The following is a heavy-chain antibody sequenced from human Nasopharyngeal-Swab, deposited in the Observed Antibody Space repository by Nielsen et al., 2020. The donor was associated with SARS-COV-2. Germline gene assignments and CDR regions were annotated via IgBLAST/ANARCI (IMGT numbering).Heavy chain of an antibody. V-gene: IGHV3-23*01. Sequence: WIRQPPGKGLEWVSAISGSGGSTYYADSVKGRFTISRDNSKNTLYLQMNSLRAEDTAVYYCARDSPYSSGWNYYYYYYYMDVWGKGTTVTVSS. CDR3: ARDSPYSSGWNYYYYYYYMDV. D-gene: IGHD6-19*01. J-gene: IGHJ6*03. CDR2: ISGSGGST.